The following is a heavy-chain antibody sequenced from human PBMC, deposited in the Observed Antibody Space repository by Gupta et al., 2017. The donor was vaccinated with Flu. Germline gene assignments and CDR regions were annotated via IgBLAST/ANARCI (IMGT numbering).Heavy chain of an antibody. V-gene: IGHV3-30*18. CDR1: GFTFGNYG. Sequence: QVQLVESGGGVVQPGRSLRLSCAASGFTFGNYGMYWVRQAPGTGLQWVAVISYDGSNEYYADSVKGRFTISRDNSKDTLYLQMDSLRSEDTGVYYCAKDVSYDILTGKGGFDYWGQGTLVKVSS. CDR2: ISYDGSNE. D-gene: IGHD3-9*01. CDR3: AKDVSYDILTGKGGFDY. J-gene: IGHJ4*02.